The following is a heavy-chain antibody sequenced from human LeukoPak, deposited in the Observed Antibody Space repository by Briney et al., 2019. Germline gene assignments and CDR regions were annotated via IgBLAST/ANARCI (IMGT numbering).Heavy chain of an antibody. CDR2: IYYSGST. J-gene: IGHJ4*02. D-gene: IGHD3-22*01. CDR1: GGPISSYY. Sequence: PSETLSLTCTVSGGPISSYYWSWIRQPPGKGLEWIGYIYYSGSTNYNPSLKSPVTLSVDTSKNQFSLKLSSVTAADTAVYYCARGGDYYDSSGYLDYWGQGTLVTVSS. CDR3: ARGGDYYDSSGYLDY. V-gene: IGHV4-59*01.